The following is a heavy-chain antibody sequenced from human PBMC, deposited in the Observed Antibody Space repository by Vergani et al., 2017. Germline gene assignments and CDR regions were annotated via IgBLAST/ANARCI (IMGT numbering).Heavy chain of an antibody. Sequence: EVQLVESGGGLVKPGGSLRLSCAASGFTFSSYSMNWVRQAPGKGLEWVSSISSSSSYIYYADSVKGRFTISRDNAKNSLYLQMNSLRAEDTAVYYCARRYEGDYYYGMDVWGQGTTVTVSS. CDR3: ARRYEGDYYYGMDV. J-gene: IGHJ6*02. V-gene: IGHV3-21*01. CDR2: ISSSSSYI. CDR1: GFTFSSYS. D-gene: IGHD1-1*01.